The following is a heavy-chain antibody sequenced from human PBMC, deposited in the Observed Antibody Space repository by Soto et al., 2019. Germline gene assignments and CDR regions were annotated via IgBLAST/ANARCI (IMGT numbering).Heavy chain of an antibody. CDR2: INHSGST. Sequence: SETLSLTCAVYGGSFSGYYWSWIRQPPGKGLEWIGEINHSGSTNYNPSLKSRVTISVDTSKNQFSLKLSSVTAADTAVYYCARAGLRVVVPAAAFYYYYGVGVWGQGTTVTVSS. CDR3: ARAGLRVVVPAAAFYYYYGVGV. CDR1: GGSFSGYY. V-gene: IGHV4-34*01. D-gene: IGHD2-2*01. J-gene: IGHJ6*02.